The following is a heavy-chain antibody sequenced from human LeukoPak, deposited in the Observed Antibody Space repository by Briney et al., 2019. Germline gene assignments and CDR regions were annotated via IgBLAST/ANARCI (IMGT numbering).Heavy chain of an antibody. CDR1: GFTVSSVY. CDR3: ARFWSDHFDY. CDR2: LYSGGGT. D-gene: IGHD3-3*01. Sequence: GGSLRLSCAASGFTVSSVYMSWVRQAPGKGLEWVSLLYSGGGTYYSDSVKGRFTISRDNSKNTLYLQMNSLRAEDTAVYYCARFWSDHFDYWGQGTLVTVSS. V-gene: IGHV3-53*01. J-gene: IGHJ4*02.